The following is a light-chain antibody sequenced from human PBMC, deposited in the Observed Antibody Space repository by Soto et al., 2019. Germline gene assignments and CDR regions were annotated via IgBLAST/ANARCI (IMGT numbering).Light chain of an antibody. CDR1: QSISTY. V-gene: IGKV1-39*01. J-gene: IGKJ2*01. CDR2: AAS. Sequence: DIQMTQSPSSLSASVGDRVTITCRASQSISTYLNWYQHKPGKAPKLLIYAASGLQSGVPSRFSGSGFGTEFTLTIIRLVHEDSAVYYCQQYGSSPMYTFGQGTKV. CDR3: QQYGSSPMYT.